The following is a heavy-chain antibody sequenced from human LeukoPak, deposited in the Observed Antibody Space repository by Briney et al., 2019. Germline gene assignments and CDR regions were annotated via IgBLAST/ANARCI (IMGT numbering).Heavy chain of an antibody. D-gene: IGHD3-3*01. V-gene: IGHV3-74*01. Sequence: GGSLRLSCAASGFTLSNYWMHWVRQAPGKGLVWVSRIKTDGVTTNYADSVKGRFTISRDNAKNTLYLQMNSLRAEDAAVYYCARTYDFWSGSQYYFDSWGQGTLVTVSS. CDR3: ARTYDFWSGSQYYFDS. CDR2: IKTDGVTT. J-gene: IGHJ4*02. CDR1: GFTLSNYW.